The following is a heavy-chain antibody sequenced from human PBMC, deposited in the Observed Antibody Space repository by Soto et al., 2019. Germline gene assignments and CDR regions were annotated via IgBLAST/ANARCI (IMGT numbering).Heavy chain of an antibody. J-gene: IGHJ6*02. CDR2: IYPGDSDT. CDR1: GYSFTSYW. CDR3: ARQEVPAAIGYYYYGMDV. D-gene: IGHD2-2*01. V-gene: IGHV5-51*01. Sequence: GESLKSSCKGSGYSFTSYWIGWVRQMPGKGLEWMGIIYPGDSDTRYSPSFQGQVTISADKSISTAYLQWSSLKASDTAMYYCARQEVPAAIGYYYYGMDVWGQGTTVTVSS.